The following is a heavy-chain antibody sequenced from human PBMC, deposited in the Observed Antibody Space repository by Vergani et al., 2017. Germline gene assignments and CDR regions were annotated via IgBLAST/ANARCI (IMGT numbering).Heavy chain of an antibody. Sequence: EKQLVQSGSETKKPGASLKISCQAFGYIFSNFWIGWVRQRPGRVLEWMGIIYPGDSDTRYSPSFQGQVTISADKSISTAYLQWSSLKASDTAMYYCARRAGLSHYYYYMDVWGKGTTVTVSS. J-gene: IGHJ6*03. CDR3: ARRAGLSHYYYYMDV. CDR2: IYPGDSDT. D-gene: IGHD5/OR15-5a*01. V-gene: IGHV5-51*01. CDR1: GYIFSNFW.